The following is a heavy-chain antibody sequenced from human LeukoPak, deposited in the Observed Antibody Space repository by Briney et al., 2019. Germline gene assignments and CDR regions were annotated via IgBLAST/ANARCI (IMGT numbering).Heavy chain of an antibody. CDR1: GGTFSSYA. CDR2: IIPILGVS. Sequence: ASVKVSCKASGGTFSSYAISWVRQAPGQGLEWMGRIIPILGVSNYAQKFQGRVTMTRDTSTSTVYMELSSLRSEDTAVYYCARDLRSCSSTSCYTTYYYYGMDVWGQGTTVTVSS. V-gene: IGHV1-69*04. CDR3: ARDLRSCSSTSCYTTYYYYGMDV. D-gene: IGHD2-2*02. J-gene: IGHJ6*02.